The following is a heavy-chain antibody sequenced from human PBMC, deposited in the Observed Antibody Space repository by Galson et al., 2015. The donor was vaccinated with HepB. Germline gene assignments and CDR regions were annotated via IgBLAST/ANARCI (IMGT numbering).Heavy chain of an antibody. CDR3: ARGPWTSSRWHAGY. J-gene: IGHJ4*02. V-gene: IGHV3-7*01. D-gene: IGHD6-13*01. Sequence: SLRLSCAASGFTFSSYRMNWVRQPPGKGLEWVANINQDGSEKYYVDSVKGRFTISRDNAKNSLYLQMNSLRDEDTAVYYCARGPWTSSRWHAGYWGQGTLVTVSS. CDR2: INQDGSEK. CDR1: GFTFSSYR.